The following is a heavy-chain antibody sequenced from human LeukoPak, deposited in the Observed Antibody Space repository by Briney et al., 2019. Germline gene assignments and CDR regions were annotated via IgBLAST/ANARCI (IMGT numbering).Heavy chain of an antibody. Sequence: GASVKVSCKASGYTFSGYYMHWVRQAPGQGLEWMGWINPNTDDTNYAQKFQGRVTLTRDTSISTAYMELSRLRSDDTAVYFRARDTMLYCSGGSCYSRRGDWFDPWGQGTLVTVSS. CDR1: GYTFSGYY. J-gene: IGHJ5*02. CDR3: ARDTMLYCSGGSCYSRRGDWFDP. V-gene: IGHV1-2*02. CDR2: INPNTDDT. D-gene: IGHD2-15*01.